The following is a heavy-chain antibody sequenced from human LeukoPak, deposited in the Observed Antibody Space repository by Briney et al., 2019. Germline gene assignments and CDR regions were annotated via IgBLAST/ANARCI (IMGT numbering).Heavy chain of an antibody. Sequence: GGSLRLSWAASGFTVSSNYMSWVRQAPGKGLEWVSVIYSGGSTYYADSVKGRFTISRDNSKNTLYLQMNSLRAEDTAVYYCAKGLIAAAPTPDYWGQGTLVTVSS. V-gene: IGHV3-53*01. CDR3: AKGLIAAAPTPDY. J-gene: IGHJ4*02. D-gene: IGHD6-13*01. CDR1: GFTVSSNY. CDR2: IYSGGST.